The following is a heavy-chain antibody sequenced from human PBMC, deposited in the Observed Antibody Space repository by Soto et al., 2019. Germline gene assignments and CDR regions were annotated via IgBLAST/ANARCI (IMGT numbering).Heavy chain of an antibody. Sequence: QVQLVESGGGVVQPGRSLRLSCAASGFTFSSYAMHWVRQAPGKGLEWVAVISYDGSNKYYADSVKGRFTFSRDNSKNTLYLQRNSLRAEDTAVYYCARGNWNFDYWGQGTLVTVSS. J-gene: IGHJ4*02. D-gene: IGHD1-1*01. V-gene: IGHV3-30-3*01. CDR2: ISYDGSNK. CDR3: ARGNWNFDY. CDR1: GFTFSSYA.